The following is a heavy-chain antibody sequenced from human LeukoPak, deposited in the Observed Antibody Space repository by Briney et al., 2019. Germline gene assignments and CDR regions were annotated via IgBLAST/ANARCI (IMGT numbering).Heavy chain of an antibody. CDR3: ARGAGFLEWLSRRYYGMDV. J-gene: IGHJ6*02. D-gene: IGHD3-3*01. CDR1: GGSFSGYY. CDR2: INHSGST. Sequence: KASETLSLTCAVYGGSFSGYYWSWIRQPPGKGLEWIGEINHSGSTNYNPSLKSRVTISVDTSKNQFSLKLSSVTAADTAVYYCARGAGFLEWLSRRYYGMDVWGQGTTVTVSS. V-gene: IGHV4-34*01.